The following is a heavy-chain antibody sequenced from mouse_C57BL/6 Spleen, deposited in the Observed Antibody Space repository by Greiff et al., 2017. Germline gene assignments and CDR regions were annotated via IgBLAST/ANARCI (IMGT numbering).Heavy chain of an antibody. CDR2: IYPGSGST. Sequence: QVQLQQPGAELVKPGASVKMSCKASGYTFTSYWITWVKQRPGQGLEWIGDIYPGSGSTNYNEKFKSKATLTVDTSSSTAYRRLSSLTSEDSAVNYCARGDGYFDYWGQGTTLTVSS. CDR3: ARGDGYFDY. V-gene: IGHV1-55*01. J-gene: IGHJ2*01. D-gene: IGHD2-3*01. CDR1: GYTFTSYW.